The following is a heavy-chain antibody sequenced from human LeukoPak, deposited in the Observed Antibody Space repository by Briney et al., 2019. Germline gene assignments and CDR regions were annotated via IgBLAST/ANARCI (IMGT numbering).Heavy chain of an antibody. Sequence: PGRSLRLSCAASGFTFSSYGMHWVRQAPGKGLEWVAVLWYDGSNKYYADSVKGRFNISRDNSKNTLYLQMNSLRAEDTAVYYCARDTIVATIPYYYYGMDVWGKGTTVTVSS. J-gene: IGHJ6*04. CDR3: ARDTIVATIPYYYYGMDV. CDR1: GFTFSSYG. V-gene: IGHV3-33*01. CDR2: LWYDGSNK. D-gene: IGHD5-12*01.